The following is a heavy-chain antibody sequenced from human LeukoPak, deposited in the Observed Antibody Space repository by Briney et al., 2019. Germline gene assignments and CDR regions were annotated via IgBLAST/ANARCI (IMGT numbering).Heavy chain of an antibody. Sequence: SETLSLTCNVSGVSINNYYWSWIRQPAGKGLEWIGHIYNTGNSLYNPSFKSRVTMSVDTFKNLFSLRLQSVTAEDTAVYYCAKHYSASSGYRFDSWGQGTLVTVSS. CDR2: IYNTGNS. D-gene: IGHD3-22*01. CDR3: AKHYSASSGYRFDS. CDR1: GVSINNYY. V-gene: IGHV4-4*07. J-gene: IGHJ4*02.